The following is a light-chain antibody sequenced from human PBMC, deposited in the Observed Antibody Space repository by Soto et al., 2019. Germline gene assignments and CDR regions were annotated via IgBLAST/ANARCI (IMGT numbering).Light chain of an antibody. CDR1: QYINSY. J-gene: IGKJ1*01. CDR2: AAS. CDR3: QQSYSTLGT. V-gene: IGKV1-39*01. Sequence: DIQMTQSPSSLSASVGDRVTISCRASQYINSYLNWYQQKPGKAPKLLIFAASSLQSGVPSRFSGSESGKDFTLTIGNLQPEDFATYYCQQSYSTLGTFGQGTKVEI.